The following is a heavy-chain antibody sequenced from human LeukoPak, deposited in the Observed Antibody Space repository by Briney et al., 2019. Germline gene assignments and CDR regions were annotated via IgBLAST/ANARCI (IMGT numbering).Heavy chain of an antibody. CDR1: GGSVSSGNYY. D-gene: IGHD1-26*01. CDR3: TRGGELMNY. J-gene: IGHJ4*02. Sequence: SQTLSLTCTVSGGSVSSGNYYWTWIRQPAGKGLEWIGRIYTSGSTNYKPSLKSRVTISIDASKNQFSLRLSSVTAADTAVYYCTRGGELMNYWGQGTLVTVSS. CDR2: IYTSGST. V-gene: IGHV4-61*02.